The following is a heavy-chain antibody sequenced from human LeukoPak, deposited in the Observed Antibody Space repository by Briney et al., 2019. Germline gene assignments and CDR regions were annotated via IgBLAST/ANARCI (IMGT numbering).Heavy chain of an antibody. V-gene: IGHV3-9*01. CDR2: ISWNSGSI. CDR3: AKDRYYDSSGYLDY. D-gene: IGHD3-22*01. J-gene: IGHJ4*02. Sequence: GGSLRLSCAASGFTFSTYCMHWVRQAPGKGLEWVSGISWNSGSIGYVDSVKGRYTISRDNAKNSLYLQMNSLRAEDTALYYCAKDRYYDSSGYLDYWGQGTLVTVSS. CDR1: GFTFSTYC.